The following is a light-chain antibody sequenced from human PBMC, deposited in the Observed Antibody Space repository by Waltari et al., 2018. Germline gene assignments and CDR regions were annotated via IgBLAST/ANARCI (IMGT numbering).Light chain of an antibody. CDR3: QMYVRLPVT. Sequence: EIVLPQSPGTLSLSPGEGAPLSCRASQSVGRSLVWYQQRPGRAPRHLIYGASSRATGIPDRFTGSGSGTDFSLTISRLEPEDFAVYYCQMYVRLPVTFGQGTKVEI. V-gene: IGKV3-20*01. CDR1: QSVGRS. J-gene: IGKJ1*01. CDR2: GAS.